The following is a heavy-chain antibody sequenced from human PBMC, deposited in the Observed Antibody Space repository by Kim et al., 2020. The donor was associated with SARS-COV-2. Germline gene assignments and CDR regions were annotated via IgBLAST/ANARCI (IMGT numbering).Heavy chain of an antibody. Sequence: GGSLRLSCAASGFTFRYYWMSWVRQVPGKVLEWVANTKHDGSEKYYVDAVNGSFNISRDKPQNSLYLQMNSLRAQDRDVYAWLCVNYSYTPGNYYIYFD. CDR2: TKHDGSEK. J-gene: IGHJ4*01. CDR3: LCVNYSYTPGNYYIYFD. CDR1: GFTFRYYW. D-gene: IGHD3-10*01. V-gene: IGHV3-7*03.